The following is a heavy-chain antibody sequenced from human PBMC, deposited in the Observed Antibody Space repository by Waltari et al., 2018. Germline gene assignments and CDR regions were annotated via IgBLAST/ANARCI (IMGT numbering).Heavy chain of an antibody. CDR3: ARVSVGPGDYDPYYYYYMDV. D-gene: IGHD4-17*01. V-gene: IGHV4-59*01. Sequence: QVQLQESGPGLVKPSETLSLTCTVSGGSISSYYWSWLRQPPGKGLEWIGYIYYSGSTNYNPSLKSRVTISVDTSKNQFSLKLSSVTAADTAVYYCARVSVGPGDYDPYYYYYMDVWGKGTTVTVSS. J-gene: IGHJ6*03. CDR1: GGSISSYY. CDR2: IYYSGST.